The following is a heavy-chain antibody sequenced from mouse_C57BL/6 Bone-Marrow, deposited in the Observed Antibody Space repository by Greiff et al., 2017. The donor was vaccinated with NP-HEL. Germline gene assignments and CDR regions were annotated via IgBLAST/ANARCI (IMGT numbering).Heavy chain of an antibody. CDR3: AREGLYYGSSYWYFDV. V-gene: IGHV1-50*01. Sequence: QVQLQQPGAELVKPGASVKLSCTASGYTFTSYWMQWVKQRPGQGLEWIGEIDPSDSYTNYNQKFKGKATLTVDTSSSTAYMQLSSLTSEDSAVYYCAREGLYYGSSYWYFDVWGTGTTVTVSS. CDR2: IDPSDSYT. J-gene: IGHJ1*03. CDR1: GYTFTSYW. D-gene: IGHD1-1*01.